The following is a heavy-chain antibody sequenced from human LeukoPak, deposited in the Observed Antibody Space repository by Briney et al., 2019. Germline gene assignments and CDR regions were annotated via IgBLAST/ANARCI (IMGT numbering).Heavy chain of an antibody. V-gene: IGHV3-9*01. CDR3: TKGNWGSPFDY. D-gene: IGHD7-27*01. CDR2: ITGNSDAI. CDR1: GFTFDDYS. Sequence: GGSLRLSCAASGFTFDDYSMHWVRQAPGKGLEWVSGITGNSDAIDYADSVKGRFTISRDNAKNSLYLQMNSLRAEDTALYYCTKGNWGSPFDYWGQGALVTVSS. J-gene: IGHJ4*02.